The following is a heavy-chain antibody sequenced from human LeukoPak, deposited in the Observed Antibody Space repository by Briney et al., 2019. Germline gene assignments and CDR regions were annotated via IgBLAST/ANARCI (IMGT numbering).Heavy chain of an antibody. CDR3: AKLPSSSWYYFDY. D-gene: IGHD6-13*01. CDR1: GFTFSSYA. V-gene: IGHV3-23*01. CDR2: ISGSGGST. Sequence: GGSLRLSCAASGFTFSSYAMSWVRQAPGKGLEWVSAISGSGGSTYCADSVKGRFTISRDNSKNTLYLQMNSLRAEDTAVYYCAKLPSSSWYYFDYWGQGTLVTVSS. J-gene: IGHJ4*02.